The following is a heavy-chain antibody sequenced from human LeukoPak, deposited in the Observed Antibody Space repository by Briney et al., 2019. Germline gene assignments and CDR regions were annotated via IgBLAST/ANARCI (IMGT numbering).Heavy chain of an antibody. V-gene: IGHV3-23*01. J-gene: IGHJ1*01. CDR2: ISPRGDIT. Sequence: GGSLRLSCAASGFSFRSHGMNWVRQAPGKGLEWVSGISPRGDITYYKDSVRGRFTISRGNFKNTVSLQLNSLRAEDTAMYYCAKDDDWGRFNHWGQGTLVTVSS. CDR1: GFSFRSHG. CDR3: AKDDDWGRFNH. D-gene: IGHD3-16*01.